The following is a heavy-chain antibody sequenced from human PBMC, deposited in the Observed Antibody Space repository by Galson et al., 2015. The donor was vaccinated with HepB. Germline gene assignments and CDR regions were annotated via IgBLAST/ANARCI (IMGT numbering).Heavy chain of an antibody. J-gene: IGHJ4*02. Sequence: SVKVSCKASRYTFTSYDINWVRQATGQGLEWMGWMNPNSGHTGYAQKFQGRVSMTRNTSISTAYMELSSLRSEDTAVYYCAILQGVEMATIPIDYWGQGTLVTVSS. V-gene: IGHV1-8*01. D-gene: IGHD5-24*01. CDR2: MNPNSGHT. CDR3: AILQGVEMATIPIDY. CDR1: RYTFTSYD.